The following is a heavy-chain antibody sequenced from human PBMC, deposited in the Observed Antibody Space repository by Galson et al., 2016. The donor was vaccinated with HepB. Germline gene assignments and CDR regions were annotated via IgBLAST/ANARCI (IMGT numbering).Heavy chain of an antibody. J-gene: IGHJ4*02. CDR3: ARDGWIETSKTLFDS. CDR1: GSGFSGYA. CDR2: ISHDGGEK. D-gene: IGHD2-2*03. V-gene: IGHV3-30*04. Sequence: LSCAASGSGFSGYAMHWVRQAPDKELEWLAFISHDGGEKYYADSVMGRFTISRDESKKTLYLQMNSLSGEDTAVYHCARDGWIETSKTLFDSWGQGTLVTVS.